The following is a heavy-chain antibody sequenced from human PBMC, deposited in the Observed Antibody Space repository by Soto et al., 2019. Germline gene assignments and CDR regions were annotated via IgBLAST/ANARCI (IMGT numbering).Heavy chain of an antibody. CDR2: IIPLFGTT. CDR1: GGTFSSYA. D-gene: IGHD3-16*02. V-gene: IGHV1-69*13. CDR3: STNNRASYHFDY. Sequence: ASVKVSCKAFGGTFSSYAISWVRQAPGQGLEWMGGIIPLFGTTNYAPKFQGRVAITADERARTAYMDLSSLKSEDTAVYYCSTNNRASYHFDYWGQGALVTVSS. J-gene: IGHJ4*02.